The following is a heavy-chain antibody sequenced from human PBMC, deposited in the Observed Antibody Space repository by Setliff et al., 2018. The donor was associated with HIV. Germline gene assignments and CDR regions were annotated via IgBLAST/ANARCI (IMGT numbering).Heavy chain of an antibody. CDR1: GYTFTGYY. CDR3: AREGGYYGSGSSWFDP. V-gene: IGHV1-2*02. CDR2: INPNSGDT. Sequence: ASVKVSCKTSGYTFTGYYMHWVRQAPGQGLEWMGWINPNSGDTNYAQKFPGRVTMTRDTSVSTAYMEVSRLRSDDTAVYYCAREGGYYGSGSSWFDPWGQGTLVTVSS. D-gene: IGHD3-10*01. J-gene: IGHJ5*02.